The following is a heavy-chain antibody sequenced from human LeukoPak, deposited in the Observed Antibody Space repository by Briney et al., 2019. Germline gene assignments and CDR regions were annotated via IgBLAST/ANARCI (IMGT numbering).Heavy chain of an antibody. CDR3: ARGIVVVPQLGFYFYYMDV. Sequence: PSETLSLTCTVSGGSISSGSYYWSWVRQPAGKGLEWIGRIYTSGSTNYNPSLKSRVTISVDTSKNQFSLKLSSVTAADTAVYYCARGIVVVPQLGFYFYYMDVWGKGPTVTISS. D-gene: IGHD2-15*01. J-gene: IGHJ6*03. CDR2: IYTSGST. V-gene: IGHV4-61*02. CDR1: GGSISSGSYY.